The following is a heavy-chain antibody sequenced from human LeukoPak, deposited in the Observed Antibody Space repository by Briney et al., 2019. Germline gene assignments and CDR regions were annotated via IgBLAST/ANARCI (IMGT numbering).Heavy chain of an antibody. J-gene: IGHJ1*01. CDR3: ANRYYYDSSGHFSGEYFQH. CDR1: GFTFSSYA. CDR2: ISCSGGST. Sequence: GGSLRLSCAASGFTFSSYAMSWVRQAPGKGLKWVSSISCSGGSTYYADSVKGRFTISRDNSKNTLYLQMNSLRAEDTAVYYCANRYYYDSSGHFSGEYFQHWGQGTLVTVSS. D-gene: IGHD3-22*01. V-gene: IGHV3-23*01.